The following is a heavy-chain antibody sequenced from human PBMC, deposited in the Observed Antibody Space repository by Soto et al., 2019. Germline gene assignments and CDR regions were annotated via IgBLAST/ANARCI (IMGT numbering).Heavy chain of an antibody. Sequence: GGSLRLSCAASGFTFSSYAMSWVRQAPGKGLEWVSAISGSGGSTYYADSVKGRFTISRENSKNRLYLQMNSLRAEDTAVYYCAKVSKYDFWSGYYFDQGGYYYYYYMDVWGKGTTVTVSS. CDR2: ISGSGGST. V-gene: IGHV3-23*01. D-gene: IGHD3-3*01. CDR1: GFTFSSYA. J-gene: IGHJ6*03. CDR3: AKVSKYDFWSGYYFDQGGYYYYYYMDV.